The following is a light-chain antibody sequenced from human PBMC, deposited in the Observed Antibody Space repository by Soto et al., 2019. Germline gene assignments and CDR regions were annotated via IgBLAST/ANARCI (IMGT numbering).Light chain of an antibody. Sequence: DIQMTQSPSSLSASLGDRVTITCRASQTISNYLNWYQQKSGRAPELLVYAASNLQSGVPSRFTGSGSGTHFTLTISGLETADFATYFCQQSYNTTITFGQGTRLEIK. V-gene: IGKV1-39*01. CDR2: AAS. J-gene: IGKJ5*01. CDR3: QQSYNTTIT. CDR1: QTISNY.